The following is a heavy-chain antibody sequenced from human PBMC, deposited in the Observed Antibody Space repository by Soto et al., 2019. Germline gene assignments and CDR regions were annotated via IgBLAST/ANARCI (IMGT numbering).Heavy chain of an antibody. D-gene: IGHD4-17*01. CDR2: ISSSSYTT. V-gene: IGHV3-48*01. J-gene: IGHJ6*02. CDR1: GFTFSSYS. Sequence: PGGSLRLSCAASGFTFSSYSMNWVRQAPGKGLEWVSYISSSSYTTQYAASVKGRFTISRDDSKNSLYLQMNSLKTEDTAVYYCARAGATVTNDYYYDMDAWGQGTTVTVSS. CDR3: ARAGATVTNDYYYDMDA.